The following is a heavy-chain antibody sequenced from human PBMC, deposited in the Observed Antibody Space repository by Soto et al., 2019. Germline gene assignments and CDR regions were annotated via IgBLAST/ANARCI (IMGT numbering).Heavy chain of an antibody. J-gene: IGHJ6*02. V-gene: IGHV1-69*13. CDR3: ARDVPLNYYDGTFSYYAMDV. Sequence: SVKVSCKVSGGTFSSHAISWVRQAPGQGLEWMGGIIPFFKATSFAQKFQGRVTITADDSTSTAYMDLYSLGSEDTAVYYCARDVPLNYYDGTFSYYAMDVWGQGTTVTAP. CDR1: GGTFSSHA. D-gene: IGHD3-16*01. CDR2: IIPFFKAT.